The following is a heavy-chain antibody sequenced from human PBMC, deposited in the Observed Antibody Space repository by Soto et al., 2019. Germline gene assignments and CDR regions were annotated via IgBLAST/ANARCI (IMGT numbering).Heavy chain of an antibody. CDR1: GGSSISGGYS. CDR3: ARHGGGIASWFDN. J-gene: IGHJ4*02. CDR2: IYHSGST. D-gene: IGHD3-16*02. V-gene: IGHV4-30-2*01. Sequence: SVPLSLTCAVSGGSSISGGYSRSWKRQPPGKGLEWIGYIYHSGSTYYNPSLKSRVTISVDRSKNQFSLNLNSVTAADTAVYYCARHGGGIASWFDNWGQGTLVTVSS.